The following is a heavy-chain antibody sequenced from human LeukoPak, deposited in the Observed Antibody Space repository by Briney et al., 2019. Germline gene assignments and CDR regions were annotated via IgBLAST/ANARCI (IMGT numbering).Heavy chain of an antibody. D-gene: IGHD2-21*01. Sequence: SETLSLTYSVSGGSMGTYYWTWVRQPPGKGLEWIGYIYYRGSTNYNPSLKSRVTISEDTAKNQFSLKLTSVTAADTAVYYCARHGAIPEYWGQGSLVIVSS. V-gene: IGHV4-59*08. CDR1: GGSMGTYY. J-gene: IGHJ4*02. CDR2: IYYRGST. CDR3: ARHGAIPEY.